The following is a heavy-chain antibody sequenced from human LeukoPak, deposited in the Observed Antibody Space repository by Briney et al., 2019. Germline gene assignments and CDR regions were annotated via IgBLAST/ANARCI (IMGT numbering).Heavy chain of an antibody. V-gene: IGHV1-8*01. J-gene: IGHJ6*02. D-gene: IGHD6-6*01. Sequence: ASVKVSCKASGYTFTSYDFNWVRQATGQRPEWMGWMSPNSGDTGYAQKFRDRVTMTRNTSISTAYMELRSLRSDDTAVYYCARVGSSRGDPYYYYGMDVWGQGTTVTVSS. CDR3: ARVGSSRGDPYYYYGMDV. CDR2: MSPNSGDT. CDR1: GYTFTSYD.